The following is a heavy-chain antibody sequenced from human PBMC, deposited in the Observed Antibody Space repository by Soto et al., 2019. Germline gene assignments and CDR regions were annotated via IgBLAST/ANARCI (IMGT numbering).Heavy chain of an antibody. CDR1: GYTFTSYY. V-gene: IGHV1-46*01. CDR2: INPSGGST. Sequence: ASVKVSCKASGYTFTSYYMHWVRQAPGQGLEWMGIINPSGGSTSYAQKFQGRVTMTRDTSTSTAYMELSSLRSEDTAVYYCASRYSSRWSLRSTGYGMDVWGQGTTVTVSS. D-gene: IGHD6-13*01. J-gene: IGHJ6*02. CDR3: ASRYSSRWSLRSTGYGMDV.